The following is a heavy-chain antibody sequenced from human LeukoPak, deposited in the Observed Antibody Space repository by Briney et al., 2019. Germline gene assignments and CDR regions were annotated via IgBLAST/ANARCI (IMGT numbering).Heavy chain of an antibody. CDR2: IYYSGST. Sequence: SETLSLTCTVSGGSISSSSYYWGWIRQPPGKGREWIGSIYYSGSTYYNPSLKSRVTISVDTSKNQFSLKLSSVTAADTAVYYYARLGGYSYGSTGWGPGPLVTVSS. D-gene: IGHD5-18*01. CDR1: GGSISSSSYY. J-gene: IGHJ4*02. V-gene: IGHV4-39*01. CDR3: ARLGGYSYGSTG.